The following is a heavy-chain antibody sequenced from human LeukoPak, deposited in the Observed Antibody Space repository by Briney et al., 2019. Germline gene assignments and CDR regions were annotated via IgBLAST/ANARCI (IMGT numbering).Heavy chain of an antibody. CDR3: ARGPTISETGYFDY. CDR2: INHRGDT. V-gene: IGHV4-34*01. Sequence: SETLSLTCAVYGGSFSGYYWSWIRQPPGKGLEWIAEINHRGDTNYNPSVKSRVTISVDTSKNQFSLKVNSLTAADTAVYYCARGPTISETGYFDYWGQGTLVTVSS. CDR1: GGSFSGYY. D-gene: IGHD1-1*01. J-gene: IGHJ4*03.